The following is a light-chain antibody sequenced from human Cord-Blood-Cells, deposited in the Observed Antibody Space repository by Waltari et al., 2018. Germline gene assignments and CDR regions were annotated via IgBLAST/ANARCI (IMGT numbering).Light chain of an antibody. J-gene: IGLJ1*01. CDR2: DVS. CDR3: SSYTSSSTYV. CDR1: SSDVCGYNY. Sequence: QSALTQPASVSGSPGPSITLSCTGTSSDVCGYNYVSWYQQHPGKAPKRMIYDVSNRPSGVSNRFSGSKSGNPASLTISGLQAEDEADYYCSSYTSSSTYVFGTGTKVTVL. V-gene: IGLV2-14*03.